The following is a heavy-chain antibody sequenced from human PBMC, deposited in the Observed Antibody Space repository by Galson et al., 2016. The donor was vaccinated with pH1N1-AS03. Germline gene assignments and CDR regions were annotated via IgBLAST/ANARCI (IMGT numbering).Heavy chain of an antibody. V-gene: IGHV3-64*01. Sequence: SCAASGFTFSDYAMHWVRQAPGKGLEYVSAISSDASGTYYANSVKGRFTISRDNSKNTVSLRMGSLRAEDMAVYYCARRRSYYDFWSGYSDYWGQGTLVTVSS. CDR3: ARRRSYYDFWSGYSDY. CDR2: ISSDASGT. J-gene: IGHJ4*02. D-gene: IGHD3-3*01. CDR1: GFTFSDYA.